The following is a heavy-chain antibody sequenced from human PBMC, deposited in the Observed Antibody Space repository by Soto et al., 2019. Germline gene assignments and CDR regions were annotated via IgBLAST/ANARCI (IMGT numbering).Heavy chain of an antibody. Sequence: SVKVSCKASGGTFSSYAISWVRQAPGQGLEWMGGIIPIFGTANYAQKFQGRVTITADESTSTAYMELSSLRSEDTAVYYCAREGVLRFLEWSGPKQTKYYYYGMDVWGQGTTVTVSS. CDR3: AREGVLRFLEWSGPKQTKYYYYGMDV. CDR1: GGTFSSYA. CDR2: IIPIFGTA. J-gene: IGHJ6*02. V-gene: IGHV1-69*13. D-gene: IGHD3-3*01.